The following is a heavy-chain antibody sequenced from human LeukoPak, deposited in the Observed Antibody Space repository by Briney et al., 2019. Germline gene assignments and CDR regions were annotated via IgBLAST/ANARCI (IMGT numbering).Heavy chain of an antibody. D-gene: IGHD3-3*01. CDR2: IYPGDSDT. V-gene: IGHV5-51*01. J-gene: IGHJ5*02. CDR1: GYSFTSYW. Sequence: GESLKISCKGSGYSFTSYWIGWVRQLPGKGLEWMGIIYPGDSDTRYSPSFQGQVTISADKSISTAYLQWSSLKASDTAMYYCARGRTYYDFWSGYAPQAWFDPWGQGTLVTASS. CDR3: ARGRTYYDFWSGYAPQAWFDP.